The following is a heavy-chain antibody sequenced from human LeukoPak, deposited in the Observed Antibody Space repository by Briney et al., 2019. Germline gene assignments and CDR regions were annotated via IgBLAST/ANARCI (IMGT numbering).Heavy chain of an antibody. V-gene: IGHV4-38-2*02. CDR3: ARDTSSRWYLFDY. D-gene: IGHD2-15*01. CDR1: GFSISSGYQ. CDR2: IHHSGNT. J-gene: IGHJ4*02. Sequence: SETLSLTCSVSGFSISSGYQWGWIRQSPGKGLEWIGTIHHSGNTDYNPSLESRVTMSVDTSKNEFSLKLNFVTAADTAVHYCARDTSSRWYLFDYWGQGTLVTVSS.